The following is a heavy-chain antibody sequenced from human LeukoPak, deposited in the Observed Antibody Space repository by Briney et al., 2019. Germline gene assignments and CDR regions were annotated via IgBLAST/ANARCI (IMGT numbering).Heavy chain of an antibody. V-gene: IGHV3-53*01. CDR3: ASGLRAVWIQLSGPDY. D-gene: IGHD5-18*01. Sequence: GGSLRLSCAASGFSVSSNYMCWVRQAPGKGLEWVSLIYSAGSTYYADSVKGRFTISRDNSKNTLYLHMNNLRVEDTAVYYCASGLRAVWIQLSGPDYWGHGALVTVS. J-gene: IGHJ4*01. CDR2: IYSAGST. CDR1: GFSVSSNY.